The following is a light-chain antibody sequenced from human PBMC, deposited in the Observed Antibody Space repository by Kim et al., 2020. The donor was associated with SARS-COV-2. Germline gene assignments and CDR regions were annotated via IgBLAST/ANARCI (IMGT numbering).Light chain of an antibody. V-gene: IGLV2-14*03. CDR2: DVI. J-gene: IGLJ3*02. Sequence: GQSITISGTGTSSDRSVDNFVYWYQQHTGKAPKVLIYDVINRPSGVSNRFSGSKSGDTASLTISGLQAEDEADYYCSSYTSSNTLVFGGGTQLTVL. CDR1: SSDRSVDNF. CDR3: SSYTSSNTLV.